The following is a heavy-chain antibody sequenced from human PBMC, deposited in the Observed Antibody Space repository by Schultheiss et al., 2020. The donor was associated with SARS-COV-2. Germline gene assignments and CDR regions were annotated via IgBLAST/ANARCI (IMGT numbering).Heavy chain of an antibody. D-gene: IGHD5-18*01. V-gene: IGHV4-59*01. J-gene: IGHJ4*02. CDR3: AMSGHSYGSFDY. CDR1: GGSISSYY. Sequence: SETLSLTCTVSGGSISSYYWSWIRQPPGKGLECIGYIYDSGSTNYNPSLKSRVTISVDTSKNQFSLRLTSVTAADTALYYCAMSGHSYGSFDYWGQGTLVTVSS. CDR2: IYDSGST.